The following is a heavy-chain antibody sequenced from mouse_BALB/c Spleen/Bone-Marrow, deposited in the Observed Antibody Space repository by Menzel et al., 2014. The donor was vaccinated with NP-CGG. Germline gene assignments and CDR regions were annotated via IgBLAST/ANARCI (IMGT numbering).Heavy chain of an antibody. CDR2: ILPGSGTT. J-gene: IGHJ4*01. CDR3: ARSQSYGLYYAMDY. D-gene: IGHD1-1*01. Sequence: QVQLKQSGAELMKPGASVKMSCKTTGYSFSSYWIEWVKQRPGHGLEWIGEILPGSGTTNYNEKFKGKATFTADTSSNTAYMQLSSLTSEDSAIYYYARSQSYGLYYAMDYLGQGTTVTIST. V-gene: IGHV1-9*01. CDR1: GYSFSSYW.